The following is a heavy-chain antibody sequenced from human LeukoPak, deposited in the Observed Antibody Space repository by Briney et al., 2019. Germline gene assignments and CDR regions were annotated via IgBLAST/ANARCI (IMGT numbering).Heavy chain of an antibody. D-gene: IGHD7-27*01. CDR1: GFTFSNYS. CDR2: IRGSGPGSGSGT. CDR3: ARELNWGFDY. V-gene: IGHV3-48*04. Sequence: GGSLRLSCATSGFTFSNYSMNWVRQAPGKGLEWISNIRGSGPGSGSGTYYADSVKGRFIISRDTAKNSVYLQMNSLRAEDSAFYYCARELNWGFDYWGQGALVTVSS. J-gene: IGHJ4*02.